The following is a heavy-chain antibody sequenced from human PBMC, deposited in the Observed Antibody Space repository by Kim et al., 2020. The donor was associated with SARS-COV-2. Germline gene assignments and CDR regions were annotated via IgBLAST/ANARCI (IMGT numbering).Heavy chain of an antibody. D-gene: IGHD2-2*01. Sequence: ASVKVSCKASGYTFTSYDINWVRQATGQGLEWMGWMNPNSGNTGYAQKFQGRVTMTRNTSISTAYMELSSLRSEDTAVYYCAGGVKVPAAIWISYYYYYMDVWGKGTPVTVSS. CDR2: MNPNSGNT. V-gene: IGHV1-8*01. CDR1: GYTFTSYD. CDR3: AGGVKVPAAIWISYYYYYMDV. J-gene: IGHJ6*03.